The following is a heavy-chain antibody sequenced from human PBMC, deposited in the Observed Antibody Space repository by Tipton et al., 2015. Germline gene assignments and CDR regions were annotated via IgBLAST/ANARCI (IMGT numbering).Heavy chain of an antibody. D-gene: IGHD3-3*01. CDR1: GGSVNNGHFY. Sequence: GLVKPSETLSLTCTVSGGSVNNGHFYWSWIRQPPGKGLEWLGYIFSGGSTNSIPSVKSRDTIFLKSNNQFSLDMSSETAADTAVYYCARGQDEKKLGEYYTHWGQGTLVTVSS. CDR2: IFSGGST. V-gene: IGHV4-61*01. CDR3: ARGQDEKKLGEYYTH. J-gene: IGHJ1*01.